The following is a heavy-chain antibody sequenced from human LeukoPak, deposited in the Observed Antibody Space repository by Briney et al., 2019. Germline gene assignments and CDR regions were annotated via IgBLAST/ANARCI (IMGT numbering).Heavy chain of an antibody. Sequence: GGSLRLSCAASGFTFSSYGMHWVRQAPGRGLEWVSAIWVGGSNKYYADSVKGRFTISRDNSKNTLYLQMKSLRAEDTAGRSSARGWMLSYSVYWGQGALVTVSS. D-gene: IGHD2-8*01. J-gene: IGHJ4*02. CDR2: IWVGGSNK. V-gene: IGHV3-33*01. CDR3: ARGWMLSYSVY. CDR1: GFTFSSYG.